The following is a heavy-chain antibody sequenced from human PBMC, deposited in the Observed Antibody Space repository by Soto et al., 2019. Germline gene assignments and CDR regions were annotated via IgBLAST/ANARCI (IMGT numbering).Heavy chain of an antibody. V-gene: IGHV3-23*01. Sequence: LSLSCAASGCTLSSYAMSWGGRALGKGLEGDSVINTSGGDTYYADSVKGRFAISRDSSKNTLYLQMNSLRAEDTAVYYCAKNSDYGDRIFRYFDLWGRGTLVAVSS. CDR2: INTSGGDT. D-gene: IGHD4-17*01. J-gene: IGHJ2*01. CDR3: AKNSDYGDRIFRYFDL. CDR1: GCTLSSYA.